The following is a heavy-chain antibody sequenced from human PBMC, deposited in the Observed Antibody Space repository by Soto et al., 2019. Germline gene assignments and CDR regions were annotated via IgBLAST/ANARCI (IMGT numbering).Heavy chain of an antibody. CDR1: GGSISSYY. CDR2: IYDSGTS. D-gene: IGHD3-22*01. V-gene: IGHV4-59*01. CDR3: ARSKEDSSGYYYEGY. J-gene: IGHJ4*02. Sequence: QVQLQESGPRLVKPSETLSLTCTVSGGSISSYYWSWIRQPPGKGLEWIGYIYDSGTSHYNPSLKSRVTISVDTSKNQFSLKLSSVTTADTAVYYCARSKEDSSGYYYEGYWGQGTLVTVSS.